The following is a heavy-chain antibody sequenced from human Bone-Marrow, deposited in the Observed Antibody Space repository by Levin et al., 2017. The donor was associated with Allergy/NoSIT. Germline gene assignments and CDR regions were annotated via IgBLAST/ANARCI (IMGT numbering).Heavy chain of an antibody. D-gene: IGHD6-13*01. V-gene: IGHV3-23*01. J-gene: IGHJ4*02. CDR1: GFPFGNYA. CDR2: ISGSGRST. CDR3: AKTGDSSTWYEDF. Sequence: GGSLRLSCAASGFPFGNYAMSWVRQAPGKGLEWVSGISGSGRSTYDANSVKGRFTISRDNSKNTLYLQMNSLRAEDTALYYCAKTGDSSTWYEDFWGQGAQVTVSS.